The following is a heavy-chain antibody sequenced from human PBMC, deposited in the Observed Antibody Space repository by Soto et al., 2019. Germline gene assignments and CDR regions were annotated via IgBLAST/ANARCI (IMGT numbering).Heavy chain of an antibody. CDR1: GFTFDSRYSHG. D-gene: IGHD2-8*01. J-gene: IGHJ4*01. V-gene: IGHV3-23*01. Sequence: SGGSLRLSCAASGFTFDSRYSHGMSWVRQSPGKGPEWVSTISSKGANTHYAESVKGRFTISKDASRNTVHLHMNSLRAEDTATYFCVSWVSAHFDYWGHGTPVTVSS. CDR3: VSWVSAHFDY. CDR2: ISSKGANT.